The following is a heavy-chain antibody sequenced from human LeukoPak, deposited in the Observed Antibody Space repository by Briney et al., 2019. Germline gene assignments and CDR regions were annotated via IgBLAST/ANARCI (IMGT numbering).Heavy chain of an antibody. V-gene: IGHV4-59*01. CDR3: ARVVYGGHYDY. Sequence: SETLSLTCTVSGGSISSYYWSWIRQPPGKGLEWIGYIYYSGSTNYNPSLKSRVTISVDTSKNQFSLKLSSVTAADMAVYYCARVVYGGHYDYWGQGTLVTVSS. J-gene: IGHJ4*02. CDR2: IYYSGST. D-gene: IGHD4-23*01. CDR1: GGSISSYY.